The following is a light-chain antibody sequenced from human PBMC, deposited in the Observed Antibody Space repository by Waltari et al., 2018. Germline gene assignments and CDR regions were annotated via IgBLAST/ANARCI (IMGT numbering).Light chain of an antibody. V-gene: IGLV1-44*01. J-gene: IGLJ1*01. CDR2: SNN. CDR3: AAWDDSLNAYV. Sequence: QSVLTQPPSASGTPGQTVTISCSGSRSNVGSNTVNWFQQVPGTAPKLLIYSNNQRPSGVPVRFSGSKSGPSASLAISGLQAEDEAYYYCAAWDDSLNAYVFGTGTQVPVL. CDR1: RSNVGSNT.